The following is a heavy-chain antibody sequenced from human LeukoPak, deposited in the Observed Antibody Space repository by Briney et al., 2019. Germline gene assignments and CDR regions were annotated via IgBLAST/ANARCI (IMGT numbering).Heavy chain of an antibody. Sequence: EGSLRLSCAASGFTFSSYEMNWVRQAPGKGLEWVSYISSSGSTIYYADSVKGRFTISRDNAKNSLYLQMNSLRAEDTAVYYCARDPPGRYDWDFDYWGQGTLVTVSS. D-gene: IGHD3-16*01. CDR3: ARDPPGRYDWDFDY. V-gene: IGHV3-48*03. J-gene: IGHJ4*02. CDR2: ISSSGSTI. CDR1: GFTFSSYE.